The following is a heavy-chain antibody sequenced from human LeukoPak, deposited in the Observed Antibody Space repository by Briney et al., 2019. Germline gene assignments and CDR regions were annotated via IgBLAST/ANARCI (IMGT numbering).Heavy chain of an antibody. V-gene: IGHV4-61*02. D-gene: IGHD3-16*01. J-gene: IGHJ4*02. CDR1: GDSISSGDYY. CDR2: ISSSGST. Sequence: NASQTLSLTCTVSGDSISSGDYYWSWIRQPAGKGLEWIGRISSSGSTNYNPSLKSRVTISVDTSKNHFSLKLRSVTAADTAVYYCVRDIYDDNNWGQGTLVTVSS. CDR3: VRDIYDDNN.